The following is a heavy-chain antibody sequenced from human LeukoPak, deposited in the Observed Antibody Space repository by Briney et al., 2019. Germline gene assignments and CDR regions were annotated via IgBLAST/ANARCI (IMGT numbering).Heavy chain of an antibody. CDR3: ARGLGYCSGGSCYSPPGSWYFDL. CDR1: GYTFTGYY. V-gene: IGHV1-46*01. D-gene: IGHD2-15*01. J-gene: IGHJ2*01. CDR2: INPSGGST. Sequence: ASVKVSCKASGYTFTGYYMHWVRQAPGQGLEWMGIINPSGGSTSYAQKFQGRVTMTRDTSTSTVYMELSSLRSEDTAVYYCARGLGYCSGGSCYSPPGSWYFDLWGRGTLVTVSS.